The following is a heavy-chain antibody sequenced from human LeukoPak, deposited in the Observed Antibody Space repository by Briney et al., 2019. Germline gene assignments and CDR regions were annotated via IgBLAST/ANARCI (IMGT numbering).Heavy chain of an antibody. J-gene: IGHJ3*01. CDR3: ARHNTPAFDF. CDR2: IRWDSVII. CDR1: GFTFDDYP. V-gene: IGHV3-9*01. Sequence: GRSLRHSCAASGFTFDDYPMHWVRQAPGKGLEWVSGIRWDSVIIGYADSVKGRFTISSDKNHLYLQMNSLRADDTALYYCARHNTPAFDFWGQGTVVSVSS.